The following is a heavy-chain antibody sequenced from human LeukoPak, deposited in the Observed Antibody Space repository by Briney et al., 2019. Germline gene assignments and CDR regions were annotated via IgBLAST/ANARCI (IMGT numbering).Heavy chain of an antibody. Sequence: SETLSLTCTVSGGXLSFSYCSWIRQPAGKGLEWIGRIYSSGSTNYNPSLKSRVTMSVDTSKNQFSLKLTSVTAADTAVYYCARVELATIDHFDYWGQGILVTVSS. D-gene: IGHD5-24*01. J-gene: IGHJ4*02. CDR1: GGXLSFSY. CDR2: IYSSGST. V-gene: IGHV4-4*07. CDR3: ARVELATIDHFDY.